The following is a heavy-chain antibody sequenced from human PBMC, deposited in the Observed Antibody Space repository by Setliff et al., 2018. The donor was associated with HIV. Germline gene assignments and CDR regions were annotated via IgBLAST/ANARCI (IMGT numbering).Heavy chain of an antibody. CDR3: ARGKGSGWYLRFDY. V-gene: IGHV4-39*07. CDR2: IYYSGST. D-gene: IGHD6-19*01. J-gene: IGHJ4*02. CDR1: GGSISSSSYY. Sequence: PSETLSLTCTVSGGSISSSSYYWGWIRQPPGRGLEWIGSIYYSGSTYYNPSLKSRVTISVDTSKNQFSLKLSSVTAADTAVYYCARGKGSGWYLRFDYWGQGTLVTVSS.